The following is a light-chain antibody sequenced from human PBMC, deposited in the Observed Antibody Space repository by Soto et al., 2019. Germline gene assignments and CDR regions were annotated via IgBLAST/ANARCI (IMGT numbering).Light chain of an antibody. CDR3: QQYNNWPLT. V-gene: IGKV3-15*01. CDR1: QSVNSN. J-gene: IGKJ2*01. CDR2: GAS. Sequence: EIVMTQSPATLSVSPGERATLSCRASQSVNSNLAWYQQKPGQAPRLLIYGASTRATGFPARFSGSGSGTEFTLTISSLQSEDFAVYYCQQYNNWPLTFGQGTKLEIK.